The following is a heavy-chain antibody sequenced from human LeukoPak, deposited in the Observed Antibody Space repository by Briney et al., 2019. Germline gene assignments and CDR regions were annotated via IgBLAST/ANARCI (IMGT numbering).Heavy chain of an antibody. CDR1: GGTFTSYA. D-gene: IGHD5-18*01. Sequence: SVKVSCKASGGTFTSYAISWVRQAPGQGLEWMGRIIPIRGIAKYAQKFEGRVTITADKSTSTAYMELSSLRSEDTAVYYCAGADTAMVYAYGYWGQGTLVTVSS. V-gene: IGHV1-69*04. CDR2: IIPIRGIA. CDR3: AGADTAMVYAYGY. J-gene: IGHJ4*02.